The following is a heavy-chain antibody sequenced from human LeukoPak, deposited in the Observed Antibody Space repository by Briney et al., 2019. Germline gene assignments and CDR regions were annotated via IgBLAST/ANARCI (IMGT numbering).Heavy chain of an antibody. Sequence: PETLSLTCTVSGYSISTGYYWSWIRQPPGKGLGWIGEINQSGSTNYNPSLKSRVTISVDTSKNQFSLKLSSVTAADTAVYYCARGWVIVVVEYFDYWGQGTLVTVSS. V-gene: IGHV4-34*01. D-gene: IGHD3-22*01. CDR2: INQSGST. J-gene: IGHJ4*02. CDR1: GYSISTGYY. CDR3: ARGWVIVVVEYFDY.